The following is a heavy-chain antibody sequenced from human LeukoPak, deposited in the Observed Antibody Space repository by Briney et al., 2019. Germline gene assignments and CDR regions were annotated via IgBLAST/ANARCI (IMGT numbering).Heavy chain of an antibody. J-gene: IGHJ6*03. Sequence: GGSLRLSCAASGFTFSSYSMNWVRQAPGKGLGWVSSISSSSSYIYYADSVKGRFTISRDNAKNSLYLQMNSLRAEGTAVYYCAKDRCSNGIGCLYYYMDVWGKGTTVTISS. V-gene: IGHV3-21*01. D-gene: IGHD2-8*01. CDR3: AKDRCSNGIGCLYYYMDV. CDR2: ISSSSSYI. CDR1: GFTFSSYS.